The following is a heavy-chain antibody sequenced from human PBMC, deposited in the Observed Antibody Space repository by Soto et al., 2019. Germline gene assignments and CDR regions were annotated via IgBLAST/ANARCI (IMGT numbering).Heavy chain of an antibody. J-gene: IGHJ4*02. CDR3: ARLGHALDY. CDR2: IYYTGST. Sequence: QVQLQESGPGLVKPSQTLSLTCTVSGGSVNSGDYYWNWIRQSPGKGLEWIGYIYYTGSTYYNPSLKSRVIISADTSKNHFSLNLTSLTAPDTAVYYCARLGHALDYWGQGTLVTVSS. V-gene: IGHV4-30-4*01. CDR1: GGSVNSGDYY.